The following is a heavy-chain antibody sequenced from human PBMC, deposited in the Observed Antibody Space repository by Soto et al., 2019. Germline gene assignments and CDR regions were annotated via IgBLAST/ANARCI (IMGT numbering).Heavy chain of an antibody. D-gene: IGHD6-6*01. V-gene: IGHV3-7*01. CDR3: ARIGYSSSSFDY. CDR2: IKQDGSVK. Sequence: EVQLVESGGGLVQPGGSLRLSCAAAGFTFSVYWMSWVRQAPGKGLEWVANIKQDGSVKYYVDSVKGRFTISRDNAKNSVYLQMNSLRAEDTAVYSCARIGYSSSSFDYWGQGTLVTVSS. J-gene: IGHJ4*02. CDR1: GFTFSVYW.